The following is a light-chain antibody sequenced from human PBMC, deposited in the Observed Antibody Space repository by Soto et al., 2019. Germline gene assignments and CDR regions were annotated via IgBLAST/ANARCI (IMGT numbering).Light chain of an antibody. CDR2: AAK. Sequence: DIHMTQSPSSLSASVGESLTISCRARQSISTHLNGYQNRPGKAPTLVIYAAKGLERGVPSRFSGSVSGTEFTLAISNLLPEDFATYFCQQSYNTPFTFGQGTRVE. V-gene: IGKV1-39*01. CDR1: QSISTH. J-gene: IGKJ5*01. CDR3: QQSYNTPFT.